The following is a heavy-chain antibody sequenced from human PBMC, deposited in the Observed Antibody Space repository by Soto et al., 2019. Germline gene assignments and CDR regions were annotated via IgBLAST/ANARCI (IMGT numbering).Heavy chain of an antibody. CDR1: GGSISIGGYS. Sequence: SETLSLTCAVSGGSISIGGYSWSWIRQPPGKGLEWIGYIYHSGSTYYNPSLKSRVTISVDTSKNQFSLKLSSVTAADTAVYYCARAGARGGEENWFDPWGQGTLVTVSS. V-gene: IGHV4-30-2*01. D-gene: IGHD3-10*01. CDR3: ARAGARGGEENWFDP. J-gene: IGHJ5*02. CDR2: IYHSGST.